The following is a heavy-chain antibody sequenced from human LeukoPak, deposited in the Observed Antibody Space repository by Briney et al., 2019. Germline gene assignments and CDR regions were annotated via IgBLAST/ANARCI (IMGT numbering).Heavy chain of an antibody. V-gene: IGHV3-30*04. CDR2: ISYDGSNK. Sequence: GGSLRLSCAASGFTFSSYAMHWVRQAPGKGLEWVAVISYDGSNKYYADSVKGRFTISRDNSKNTLYLQMNSLRAEDTAVYYCAANTAMVQRPQYYYYYMDVWGKGTTVTVSS. D-gene: IGHD5-18*01. CDR1: GFTFSSYA. J-gene: IGHJ6*03. CDR3: AANTAMVQRPQYYYYYMDV.